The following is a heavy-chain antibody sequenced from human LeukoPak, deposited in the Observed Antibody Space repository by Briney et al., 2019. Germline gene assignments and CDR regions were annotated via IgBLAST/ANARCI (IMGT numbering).Heavy chain of an antibody. Sequence: GGSLRLSCAASGFTVSSNYMTWVRQAPGKGLEWVSVMYGGGSTYYADSVKGRFTISRDNSKSALYLQMNSLRAEDTAIYFCAKMDGSDSRYDNIDYWGQGTLVTVSS. J-gene: IGHJ4*02. D-gene: IGHD3-22*01. V-gene: IGHV3-53*01. CDR3: AKMDGSDSRYDNIDY. CDR2: MYGGGST. CDR1: GFTVSSNY.